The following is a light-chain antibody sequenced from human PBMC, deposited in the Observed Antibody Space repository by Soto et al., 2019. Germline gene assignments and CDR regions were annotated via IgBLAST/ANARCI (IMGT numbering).Light chain of an antibody. CDR2: KAS. Sequence: DIQMTQSPSTLSASVGDRVTITCRASQSISYWLAWYQQKPGKAPNLLIYKASSLESGAPSRFSGSGSGTAFTLTISSLQPDDFATYYCQQYNNYWTFGQGTNVEIK. V-gene: IGKV1-5*03. J-gene: IGKJ1*01. CDR3: QQYNNYWT. CDR1: QSISYW.